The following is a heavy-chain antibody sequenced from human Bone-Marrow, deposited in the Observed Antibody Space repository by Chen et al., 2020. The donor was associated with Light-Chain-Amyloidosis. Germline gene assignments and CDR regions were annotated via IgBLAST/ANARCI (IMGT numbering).Heavy chain of an antibody. CDR3: ARAGTSISSYYYYMDV. CDR2: LIPTLDYA. Sequence: QVQLVPSGAEVKKPGSSVRVSCRASGGTFSSYTTNWVRQAPGQGLEWMGRLIPTLDYAIYAQKFQGRVTITAHKSTSTAYIELSGLRAEDTAIYYCARAGTSISSYYYYMDVWGNGTTVTVSS. J-gene: IGHJ6*03. D-gene: IGHD2-2*01. CDR1: GGTFSSYT. V-gene: IGHV1-69*08.